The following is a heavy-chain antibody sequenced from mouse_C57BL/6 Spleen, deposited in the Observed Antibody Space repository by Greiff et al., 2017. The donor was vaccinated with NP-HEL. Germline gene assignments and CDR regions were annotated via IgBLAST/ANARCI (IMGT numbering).Heavy chain of an antibody. CDR3: ARRDSAYDSNYGAMDY. D-gene: IGHD2-5*01. Sequence: EVQLVESGGGLVKPGGSLKLSCAASGFTFSDYGMHWVRQAPEKGLEWVAYISSGSSTIYYADTVKGRFTIARDNAKNTLFLQMTSLRSEDTAMYYCARRDSAYDSNYGAMDYWGQGTSVTVSS. CDR2: ISSGSSTI. CDR1: GFTFSDYG. J-gene: IGHJ4*01. V-gene: IGHV5-17*01.